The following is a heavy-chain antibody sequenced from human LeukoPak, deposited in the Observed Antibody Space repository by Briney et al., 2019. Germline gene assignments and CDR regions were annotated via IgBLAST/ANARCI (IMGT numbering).Heavy chain of an antibody. J-gene: IGHJ4*02. CDR2: ISGSGGST. V-gene: IGHV3-23*01. D-gene: IGHD5-12*01. CDR1: GFTFSSYA. Sequence: GGSLRLSCAVSGFTFSSYAMRWVRQAPGKGLEWVSAISGSGGSTYYADSVKGRFTVSRDNSKNTLYLQMNSLRAEDTAVYYCARLDIVATIKYFDYWGQGTLVTVSS. CDR3: ARLDIVATIKYFDY.